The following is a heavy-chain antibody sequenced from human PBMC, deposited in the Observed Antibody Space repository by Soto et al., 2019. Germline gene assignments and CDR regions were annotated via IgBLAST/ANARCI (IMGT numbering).Heavy chain of an antibody. CDR2: ISGSGGTT. V-gene: IGHV3-23*01. J-gene: IGHJ4*02. CDR3: AKDLLTYGDTPFYFDY. Sequence: LRVSCAASGFSFGCYAMTWVRQVPGKGLEWVSTISGSGGTTHYADSVKGRFTISRDNSKSTLYLQMNSLRAEDTAVYYCAKDLLTYGDTPFYFDYWGQGTLVTVSS. D-gene: IGHD4-17*01. CDR1: GFSFGCYA.